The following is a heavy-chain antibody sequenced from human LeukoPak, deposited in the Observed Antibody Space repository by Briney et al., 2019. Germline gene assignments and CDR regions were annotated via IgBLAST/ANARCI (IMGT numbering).Heavy chain of an antibody. CDR1: GMTLSNYG. Sequence: VGSLRLSCAVSGMTLSNYGMSWVRQAPGKGLEWVAGISGSGGGTNYADSVKGRFTISREHARNTLYLQMNSLRVEDTAAYFCAKRGVVIRVILVGFHKEAYYFDSWGQGALVTVSS. V-gene: IGHV3-23*01. D-gene: IGHD3-22*01. CDR2: ISGSGGGT. CDR3: AKRGVVIRVILVGFHKEAYYFDS. J-gene: IGHJ4*02.